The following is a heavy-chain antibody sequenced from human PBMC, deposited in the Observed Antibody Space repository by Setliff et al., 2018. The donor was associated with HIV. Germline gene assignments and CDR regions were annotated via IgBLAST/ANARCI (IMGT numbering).Heavy chain of an antibody. Sequence: SQTLSLTCAISGGNVSSNSAAWNWIRQSPSRGLEWLGRTYYRSKWFNEYAMSVKSRIIIYPGTSKNHFSLQLKSVTSDDTAVYFCARSDVGWFDPWGQGTLVTVSS. J-gene: IGHJ5*02. CDR2: TYYRSKWFN. CDR3: ARSDVGWFDP. CDR1: GGNVSSNSAA. V-gene: IGHV6-1*01.